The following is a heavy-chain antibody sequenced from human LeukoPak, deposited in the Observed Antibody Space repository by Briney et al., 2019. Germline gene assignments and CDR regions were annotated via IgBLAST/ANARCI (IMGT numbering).Heavy chain of an antibody. V-gene: IGHV4-39*01. CDR2: IYYSGST. D-gene: IGHD4-17*01. CDR3: ARHTGSNFDY. J-gene: IGHJ4*02. CDR1: GGSISSSSYY. Sequence: SETLSLTCTVSGGSISSSSYYWGWIRQPPGKGLEWIGSIYYSGSTYYNPSLKSRVTISVDTSKNQFSLKLSSVTAADTAVYYCARHTGSNFDYWGQGTLVTVSS.